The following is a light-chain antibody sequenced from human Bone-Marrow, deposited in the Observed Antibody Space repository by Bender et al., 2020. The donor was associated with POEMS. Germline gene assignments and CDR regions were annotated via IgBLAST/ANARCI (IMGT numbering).Light chain of an antibody. J-gene: IGLJ2*01. CDR2: EVS. CDR3: ASWDDSLSAVV. V-gene: IGLV2-8*01. Sequence: QSALTQPASVSGSPGQSVTISCTGTSSDVGGYKYVSWYQQHPGKAPKLMIHEVSKRPTGVPERFSGSKSGTSASLAISGLRSEDEADYYCASWDDSLSAVVFGGGTKLTVL. CDR1: SSDVGGYKY.